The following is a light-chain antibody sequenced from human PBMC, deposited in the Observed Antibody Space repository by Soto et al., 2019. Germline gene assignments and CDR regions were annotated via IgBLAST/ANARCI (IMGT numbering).Light chain of an antibody. J-gene: IGKJ2*01. CDR2: GAS. CDR3: QHRDNWSYI. V-gene: IGKV3D-20*02. Sequence: EIVLTQSPGTLSLSPGERATLSCRASQSVSSSYLAWYQQKPGQAPRLLIYGASSRATGIPDRFSGSGSGTGFTLTISRLEPEDFAVYYCQHRDNWSYIFGQGTKLEIK. CDR1: QSVSSSY.